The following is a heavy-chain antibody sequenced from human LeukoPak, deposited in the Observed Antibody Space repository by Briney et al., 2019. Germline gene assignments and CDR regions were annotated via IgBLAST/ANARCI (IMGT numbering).Heavy chain of an antibody. Sequence: GGSLRLSCAASGCSFSSYEMNWVRQARGGGREWISYISASGTLTHYADSVEGRVTISRDNAKNALFLQMNSLRGEDTAGYYCARDGTPNYSTGWVYMDVWGKGTLVTISS. CDR2: ISASGTLT. J-gene: IGHJ6*04. CDR1: GCSFSSYE. V-gene: IGHV3-48*03. D-gene: IGHD6-25*01. CDR3: ARDGTPNYSTGWVYMDV.